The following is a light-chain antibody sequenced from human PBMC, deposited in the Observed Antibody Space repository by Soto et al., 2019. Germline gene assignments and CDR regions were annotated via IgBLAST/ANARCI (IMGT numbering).Light chain of an antibody. Sequence: LVPQQPSVTAPPGQKVTPSSSGSSSNIGNNYVSWYQQLPGTAPKLLIYENNKRPSGIPDRFSGSKSGTSATLGITGLQTGDEADYYCGTWDSSLSAGVFGTGTKVTVL. J-gene: IGLJ1*01. CDR3: GTWDSSLSAGV. CDR2: ENN. CDR1: SSNIGNNY. V-gene: IGLV1-51*02.